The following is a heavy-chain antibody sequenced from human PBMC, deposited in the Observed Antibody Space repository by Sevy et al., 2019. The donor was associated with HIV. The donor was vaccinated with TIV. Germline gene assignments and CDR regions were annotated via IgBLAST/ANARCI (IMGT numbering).Heavy chain of an antibody. J-gene: IGHJ6*03. CDR1: GDSVSSNSAA. CDR2: TYYRSKWYN. Sequence: SQTLSLTCAISGDSVSSNSAAWNWIRQSPSRGLEWLGRTYYRSKWYNEYAVSVKSRITINPDTSKNQFSLQLNSVTPEDTAVYYCARVRVAAVGATMDYYYMDVWGKGTTVTVSS. CDR3: ARVRVAAVGATMDYYYMDV. V-gene: IGHV6-1*01. D-gene: IGHD1-26*01.